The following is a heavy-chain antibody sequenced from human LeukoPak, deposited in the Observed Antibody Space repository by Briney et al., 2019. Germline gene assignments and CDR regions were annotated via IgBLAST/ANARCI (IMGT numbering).Heavy chain of an antibody. CDR2: IKQDGSEK. D-gene: IGHD3-9*01. CDR1: GFTFSSYW. CDR3: ARPARYYDILTGYYPTYYFDY. V-gene: IGHV3-7*01. J-gene: IGHJ4*02. Sequence: GSLRLSCAASGFTFSSYWMSWVRQAPGKGLEWVANIKQDGSEKYYVDSVKGRFTISRDNAKNSLYLQMNSLRAEDTAVYYCARPARYYDILTGYYPTYYFDYWGQGTLVTVSS.